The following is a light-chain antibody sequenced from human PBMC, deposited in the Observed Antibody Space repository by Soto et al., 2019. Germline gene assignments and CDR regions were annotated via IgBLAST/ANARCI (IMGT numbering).Light chain of an antibody. Sequence: DIQMTQSPSSLSASVGDRVTITCRASQGISTYLAWYQQEPGKVPKLLIYAASTLQSGVPSRFSGSGSGTDFTLTISSLQPEDVAPYYCQKYNSAPPTFGQGTKLEIK. V-gene: IGKV1-27*01. J-gene: IGKJ2*01. CDR3: QKYNSAPPT. CDR2: AAS. CDR1: QGISTY.